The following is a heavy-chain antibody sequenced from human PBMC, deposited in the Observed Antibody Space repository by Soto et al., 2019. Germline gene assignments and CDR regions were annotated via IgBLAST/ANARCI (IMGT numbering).Heavy chain of an antibody. CDR2: IWYDGSNK. D-gene: IGHD5-12*01. CDR1: GFTFSSYG. Sequence: QVQLVESGGGVVQPGRSLRLSCAASGFTFSSYGMHWVRQAPGKGLEWVAVIWYDGSNKYYADSVKGRFTISRDNSKNTLYLQMNSLRAEDTAVYYCARDVSGDAGRDYYYGMDVWGQGTTVTVSS. CDR3: ARDVSGDAGRDYYYGMDV. J-gene: IGHJ6*02. V-gene: IGHV3-33*01.